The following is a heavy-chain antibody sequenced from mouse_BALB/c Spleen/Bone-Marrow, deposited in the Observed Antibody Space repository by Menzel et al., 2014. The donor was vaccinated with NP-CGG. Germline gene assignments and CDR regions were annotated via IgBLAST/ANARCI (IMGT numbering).Heavy chain of an antibody. J-gene: IGHJ1*01. Sequence: EVKLVESGGGLVQPGGSLRLSCATSGFTFTDYYMSWVRQPPGKALEWLGFIRNKAKGYTSENSASVKGRFTISRGNSQSILYLQMNTLRAEDSATYYCARDINYDIYWYFDVWGAGTTVTVSS. D-gene: IGHD2-4*01. CDR3: ARDINYDIYWYFDV. CDR1: GFTFTDYY. V-gene: IGHV7-3*02. CDR2: IRNKAKGYTS.